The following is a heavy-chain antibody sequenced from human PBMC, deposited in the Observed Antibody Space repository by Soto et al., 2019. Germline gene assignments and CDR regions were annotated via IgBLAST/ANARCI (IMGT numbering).Heavy chain of an antibody. CDR3: ARVGPWVPYYYDSSPYTFENWFDP. Sequence: SETLSLTCAVSGYSISSGYYWGWLRQPPGKGLEWIGGIYHGGSTYYNPSLNSRVTLSIDMTNNHVSLILNSVTAADTAVYYCARVGPWVPYYYDSSPYTFENWFDPWGQGALVTVSS. J-gene: IGHJ5*02. V-gene: IGHV4-38-2*01. CDR2: IYHGGST. CDR1: GYSISSGYY. D-gene: IGHD3-22*01.